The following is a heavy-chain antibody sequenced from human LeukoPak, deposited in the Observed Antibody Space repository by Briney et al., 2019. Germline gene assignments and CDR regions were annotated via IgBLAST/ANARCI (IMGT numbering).Heavy chain of an antibody. CDR1: GASISSYY. V-gene: IGHV4-59*12. J-gene: IGHJ4*02. CDR3: ARENGREAY. Sequence: SETLSLTCTVSGASISSYYWSWIRQPPGKGLEWIGYIYYSGSTNYNPSLKSRVTISVDTSKNQFSLKLSSVTAADTAVYYCARENGREAYWGQGTLVTVSS. D-gene: IGHD1-26*01. CDR2: IYYSGST.